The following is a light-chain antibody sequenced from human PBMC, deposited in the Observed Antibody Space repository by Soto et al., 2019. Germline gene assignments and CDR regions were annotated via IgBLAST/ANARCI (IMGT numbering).Light chain of an antibody. CDR3: QQWGNSPRVT. J-gene: IGKJ4*01. Sequence: IVLTQSPGTLSLSPGERATLSCRASQSVSISYLAWYQQKPGQAPRLLIYAAPARATGIPDRFSGSGSGTEFTLTISRVEPEDSAVYYCQQWGNSPRVTFGGGTKVDIK. CDR1: QSVSISY. V-gene: IGKV3-20*01. CDR2: AAP.